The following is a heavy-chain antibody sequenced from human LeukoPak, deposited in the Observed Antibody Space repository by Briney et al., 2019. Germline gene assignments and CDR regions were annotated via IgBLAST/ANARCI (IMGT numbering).Heavy chain of an antibody. D-gene: IGHD1-26*01. CDR3: ARSGRGTYFYFDL. CDR2: IYTSGST. J-gene: IGHJ4*02. V-gene: IGHV4-4*07. CDR1: GGSINSYY. Sequence: SETLSLTCTVSGGSINSYYWSWIRQPAGKGLEWIGRIYTSGSTNYNPSLKSRLTMSVDTSKNQFSLKLTSVTAADTAVYFCARSGRGTYFYFDLWGQGTLVTVSS.